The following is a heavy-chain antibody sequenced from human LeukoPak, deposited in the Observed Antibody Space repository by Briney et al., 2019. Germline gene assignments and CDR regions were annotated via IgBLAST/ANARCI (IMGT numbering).Heavy chain of an antibody. J-gene: IGHJ4*02. V-gene: IGHV4-39*01. CDR3: ARAHPFLRYYDSSGYYDY. D-gene: IGHD3-22*01. Sequence: SETLSLTCTVSGGSISSSSYYWGWIRQPPGKGLEWIGSIYYSGSTYYNPSLKSRVTISVDTSKNQFSLKLSSVTAADTAVYYCARAHPFLRYYDSSGYYDYWGQGTLVTVSS. CDR1: GGSISSSSYY. CDR2: IYYSGST.